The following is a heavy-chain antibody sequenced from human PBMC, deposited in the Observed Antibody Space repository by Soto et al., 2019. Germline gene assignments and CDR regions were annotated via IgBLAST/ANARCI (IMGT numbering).Heavy chain of an antibody. D-gene: IGHD3-10*01. J-gene: IGHJ4*02. V-gene: IGHV3-23*01. Sequence: EVQLLESGGGLVQPGGSLRLSCAASGFTFSIYGMTWVRQAPGKGLEWVSAISGSGASTYYADSVKGRFTISRDNSKNTLYLQMNSLIAEDTAIYSCAILGSGSPYWGQGTLVTVSS. CDR3: AILGSGSPY. CDR1: GFTFSIYG. CDR2: ISGSGAST.